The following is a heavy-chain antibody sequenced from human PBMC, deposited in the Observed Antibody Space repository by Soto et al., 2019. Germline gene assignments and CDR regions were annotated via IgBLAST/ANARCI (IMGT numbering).Heavy chain of an antibody. Sequence: EVQLLESGGGLVQPGGSLRVSCAASGFTFSSYAMSWVRQAPGKGLEWVSSISGPGGSTYYADSVKGRFTISRDNSKITLYLQMTSLRAEDTAVYYCAKARTGVTDRYAPDYYYGMDVWGQGTTVTVSS. CDR2: ISGPGGST. J-gene: IGHJ6*02. D-gene: IGHD2-2*01. CDR1: GFTFSSYA. V-gene: IGHV3-23*01. CDR3: AKARTGVTDRYAPDYYYGMDV.